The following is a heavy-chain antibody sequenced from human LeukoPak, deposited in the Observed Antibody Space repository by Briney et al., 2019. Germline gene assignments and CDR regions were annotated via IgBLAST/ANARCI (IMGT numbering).Heavy chain of an antibody. CDR3: ARDKTRCSSTSCYPYYFDY. D-gene: IGHD2-2*01. V-gene: IGHV1-69*13. J-gene: IGHJ4*02. CDR1: GGTFISYA. CDR2: IIPIFGTA. Sequence: ASVKVSCKASGGTFISYAISWVRQAPGQGLEWMGGIIPIFGTANYAQKFQGRVTITADESTSTAYMELSSLRSEDTAVYYCARDKTRCSSTSCYPYYFDYWGQATLVTVSS.